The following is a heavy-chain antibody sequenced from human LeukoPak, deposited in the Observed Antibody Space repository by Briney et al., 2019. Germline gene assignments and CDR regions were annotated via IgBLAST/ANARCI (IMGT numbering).Heavy chain of an antibody. CDR3: ARDRDIVATNGEERGENNWFDP. D-gene: IGHD5-12*01. V-gene: IGHV1-46*01. CDR2: INPSGGST. CDR1: GYTFTSYY. J-gene: IGHJ5*02. Sequence: GASVKVSCKASGYTFTSYYMHWVRQALGQGLEWMGIINPSGGSTSYAQKFQGRVTMTRDMSTSTVYMELSSLRSEDTAVYYCARDRDIVATNGEERGENNWFDPWGQGTLVTVSS.